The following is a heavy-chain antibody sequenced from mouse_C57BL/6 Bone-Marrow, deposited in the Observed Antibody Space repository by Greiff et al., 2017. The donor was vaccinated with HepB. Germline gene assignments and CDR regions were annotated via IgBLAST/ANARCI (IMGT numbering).Heavy chain of an antibody. CDR3: AIPTVVPYFDY. CDR2: IHPSDSDT. D-gene: IGHD1-1*01. J-gene: IGHJ2*01. CDR1: GYTFTSYW. V-gene: IGHV1-74*01. Sequence: QVQLQQSGAELVKPGASVKVSCKASGYTFTSYWMHWVKQRPGQGLEWIGRIHPSDSDTNYNQKFKGKATLTVDKSSSTAYMQLSSLTSEDSAVYYCAIPTVVPYFDYWGQGTTLTVSS.